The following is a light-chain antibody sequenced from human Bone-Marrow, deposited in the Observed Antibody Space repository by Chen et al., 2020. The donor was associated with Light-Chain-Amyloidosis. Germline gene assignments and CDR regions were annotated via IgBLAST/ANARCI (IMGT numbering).Light chain of an antibody. CDR1: IDDVGVYDY. CDR2: NVS. J-gene: IGLJ1*01. CDR3: CSYAGSYSYV. V-gene: IGLV2-11*01. Sequence: QSALTQPRSVSGSPGQSVTISCTGTIDDVGVYDYVSWYQQHPGKAPKLMISNVSERPSGVPDRFSGSKSGNTASLTISGLQAEDEADYYCCSYAGSYSYVFGIGTKVTVL.